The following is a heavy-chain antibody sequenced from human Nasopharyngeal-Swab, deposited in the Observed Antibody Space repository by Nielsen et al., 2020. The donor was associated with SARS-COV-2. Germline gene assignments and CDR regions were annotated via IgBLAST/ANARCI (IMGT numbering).Heavy chain of an antibody. Sequence: GGSLRLSCAASGFTFSSYSMNWVRQAPGKGLEWVSSISSSSYIYYADSVKGRFTISRGNAKNSLYLQMNSLRAEDTAVYYCARASRGTSTRTFDYWGQGTPVTVSS. CDR3: ARASRGTSTRTFDY. D-gene: IGHD1-1*01. CDR1: GFTFSSYS. V-gene: IGHV3-21*01. J-gene: IGHJ4*02. CDR2: ISSSSYI.